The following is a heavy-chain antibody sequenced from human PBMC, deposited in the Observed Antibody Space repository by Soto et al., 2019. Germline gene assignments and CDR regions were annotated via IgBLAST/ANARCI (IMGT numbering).Heavy chain of an antibody. V-gene: IGHV3-48*03. J-gene: IGHJ4*02. Sequence: GGSLGLSCAASGFTFSSYEMNWVRQAPGKGLEWVSYISSSGSTIYYADSVKGRFTISRDNAKNSLYLQMNSLRAEDTAVYYCAREQERWPFDYWGQGTLVTVSS. CDR1: GFTFSSYE. CDR2: ISSSGSTI. CDR3: AREQERWPFDY.